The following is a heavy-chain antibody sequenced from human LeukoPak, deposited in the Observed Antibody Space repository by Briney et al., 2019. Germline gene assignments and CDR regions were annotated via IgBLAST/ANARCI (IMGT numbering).Heavy chain of an antibody. V-gene: IGHV3-48*01. Sequence: GGSLRLSCAASGFTFSSYSMNWVRQAPGKGLEWVSYISSSSTTIYYADSVKGRFTISRDNAKNSLYLQMNSLRAEDTAVYFCARGHENYYDDSSGPVDYWGQGTLVTVSS. D-gene: IGHD3-22*01. J-gene: IGHJ4*02. CDR1: GFTFSSYS. CDR2: ISSSSTTI. CDR3: ARGHENYYDDSSGPVDY.